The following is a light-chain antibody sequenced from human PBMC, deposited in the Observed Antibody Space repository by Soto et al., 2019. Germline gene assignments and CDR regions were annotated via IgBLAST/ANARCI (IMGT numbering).Light chain of an antibody. Sequence: ELVLTQSPGTLSLSPGERATLSSRTSQSVSSNYLAWYQQKPGQAPRLLIYGTSTRANGIPDRFSGSGSGTDFTLTISRLEPEDFAVYYCQQSGSSLFTFGPGTKVDIK. CDR1: QSVSSNY. V-gene: IGKV3-20*01. CDR2: GTS. CDR3: QQSGSSLFT. J-gene: IGKJ3*01.